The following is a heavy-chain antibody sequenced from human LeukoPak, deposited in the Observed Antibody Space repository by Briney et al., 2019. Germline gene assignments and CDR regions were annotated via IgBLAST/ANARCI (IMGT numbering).Heavy chain of an antibody. V-gene: IGHV4-30-2*01. CDR1: GGSISSGGYS. J-gene: IGHJ5*02. D-gene: IGHD2-15*01. CDR2: IYHSGST. CDR3: AREGYCSGGSCDNWFDP. Sequence: PSEALSLTCAVSGGSISSGGYSWSWIRQPPGKGLEWIGYIYHSGSTYYNPSLKSRVTISVDRSKNQFSLNLSSVTAADTAVYYCAREGYCSGGSCDNWFDPWGQGTLVTVSS.